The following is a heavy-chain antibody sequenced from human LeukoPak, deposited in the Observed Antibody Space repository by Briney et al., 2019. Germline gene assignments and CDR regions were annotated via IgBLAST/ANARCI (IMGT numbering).Heavy chain of an antibody. V-gene: IGHV4-4*09. J-gene: IGHJ4*02. Sequence: SETLSLTCTVSRGSISASIRSYYWSWLRQPPGKGLEWIGYISSSGSTNDNPSLRSQVTISVDTSKNQFFLNLSSVSAADTAVYYCARVPLGYSGAYYFDYWGPGTLVTVSP. D-gene: IGHD5-12*01. CDR2: ISSSGST. CDR1: RGSISASIRSYY. CDR3: ARVPLGYSGAYYFDY.